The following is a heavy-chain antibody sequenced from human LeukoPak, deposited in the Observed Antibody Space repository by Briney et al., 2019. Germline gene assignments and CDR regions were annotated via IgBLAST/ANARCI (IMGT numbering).Heavy chain of an antibody. CDR3: AKDGYGSGSYFDY. D-gene: IGHD3-10*01. Sequence: PGGSLGLSCAASGFTFSSYGMHWVRQAPGKGLEWVTFIRYDGSNKYYADSVKGRFTISRDNSKNTLYLQMNSLRTEDTAVYYCAKDGYGSGSYFDYWGQGTLVTVSS. V-gene: IGHV3-30*02. CDR1: GFTFSSYG. J-gene: IGHJ4*02. CDR2: IRYDGSNK.